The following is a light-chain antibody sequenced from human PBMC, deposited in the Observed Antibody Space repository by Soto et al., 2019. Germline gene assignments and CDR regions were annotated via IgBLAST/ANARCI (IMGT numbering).Light chain of an antibody. Sequence: QSALTQPPSASGSPGQSVTISCTGTSSDVGGYNYVSWYQQHPGKAPKLMIYEVSKRPSGVPDRFSGSKSGNTASLTVSGLQAEDEADYYCSSYAGSNLYVFGIGTKLTVL. CDR2: EVS. J-gene: IGLJ1*01. V-gene: IGLV2-8*01. CDR1: SSDVGGYNY. CDR3: SSYAGSNLYV.